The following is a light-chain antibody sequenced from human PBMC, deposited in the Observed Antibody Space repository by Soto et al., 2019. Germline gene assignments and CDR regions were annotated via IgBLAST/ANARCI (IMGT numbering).Light chain of an antibody. J-gene: IGKJ1*01. V-gene: IGKV1-9*01. CDR2: AAS. CDR3: QQLDSYPWT. Sequence: DIQLTQSSSFLSASVGDRVTITCRASQGIYTNLAWYQQKPGKVPKLLIYAASTLQSGVPSRFSGSGSGTEFTLTISSLQPEDFTTYYCQQLDSYPWTFGQGTRVEIK. CDR1: QGIYTN.